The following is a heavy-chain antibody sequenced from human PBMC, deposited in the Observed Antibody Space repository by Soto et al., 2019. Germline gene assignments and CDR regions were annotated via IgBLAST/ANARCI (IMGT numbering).Heavy chain of an antibody. CDR2: INPNSGGT. D-gene: IGHD3-22*01. Sequence: ASVKDSWTAAGSTVTGDYIHWLRQYPGRGLECMGWINPNSGGTNYAQKFQCRVTMTRDTSISTAYMELSRLRSDDTAVYYCARDHYYDSSGYYYATQDAFDIWGQGTMATV. CDR3: ARDHYYDSSGYYYATQDAFDI. J-gene: IGHJ3*02. V-gene: IGHV1-2*02. CDR1: GSTVTGDY.